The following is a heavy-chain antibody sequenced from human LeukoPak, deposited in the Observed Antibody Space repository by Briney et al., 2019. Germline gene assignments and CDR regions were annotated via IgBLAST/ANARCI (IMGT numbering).Heavy chain of an antibody. CDR3: AKVAYYYDSSGYSD. V-gene: IGHV3-30*02. Sequence: GGSLRLSCAASGFTFSSYGMHWVRQAPGKGLEWVAFIRYDGSNKYYADSVKGRFTISRDNSKNTLYLQMNSLRAEDTAVYYCAKVAYYYDSSGYSDWGQGTLVTVSS. CDR1: GFTFSSYG. D-gene: IGHD3-22*01. CDR2: IRYDGSNK. J-gene: IGHJ4*02.